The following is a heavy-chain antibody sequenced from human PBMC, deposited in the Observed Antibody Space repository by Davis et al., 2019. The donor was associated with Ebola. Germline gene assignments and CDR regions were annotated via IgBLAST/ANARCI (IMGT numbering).Heavy chain of an antibody. CDR2: ISTSSSTI. CDR3: ARDVYYYGSESYYSYYSGMDV. J-gene: IGHJ6*02. D-gene: IGHD3-10*01. V-gene: IGHV3-48*02. CDR1: GFILSSYS. Sequence: GGSLRLSCTASGFILSSYSINWVRQAPGKGLEWVSYISTSSSTIYYADSVKGRFTISRDNARNSLFLQMNSLRDEDTAVYYCARDVYYYGSESYYSYYSGMDVWGQGTTVIVSS.